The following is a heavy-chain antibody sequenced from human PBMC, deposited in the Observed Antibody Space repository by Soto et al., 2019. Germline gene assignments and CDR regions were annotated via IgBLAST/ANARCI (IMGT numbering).Heavy chain of an antibody. CDR1: GFTFVDYA. CDR2: IRSKAYGGTT. V-gene: IGHV3-49*03. J-gene: IGHJ6*02. D-gene: IGHD6-6*01. CDR3: TRGGAARITYYYGMDV. Sequence: GGSLRLSCTASGFTFVDYAMSWFRQAPGKGLDWVGFIRSKAYGGTTEYAASVKGRFTISRDDSKSIAYLQMNSLKTEDTAVYYCTRGGAARITYYYGMDVWGQGTTVTVSS.